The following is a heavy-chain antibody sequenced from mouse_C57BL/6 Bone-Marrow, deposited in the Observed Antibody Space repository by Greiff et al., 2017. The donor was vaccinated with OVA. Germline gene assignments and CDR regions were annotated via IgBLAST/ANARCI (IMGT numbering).Heavy chain of an antibody. CDR3: ARYGSSPYYAMDY. CDR2: INPNNGGT. D-gene: IGHD1-1*01. V-gene: IGHV1-26*01. Sequence: EVQLQQSGPELVKPGASVKISCKASGYTFTDYYMNWVKQSHGKSLEWIGDINPNNGGTRYNQKFKGKATLTVDKSSSTAYMELRSLTAEDSAVYYCARYGSSPYYAMDYWGQGTSVTVSS. CDR1: GYTFTDYY. J-gene: IGHJ4*01.